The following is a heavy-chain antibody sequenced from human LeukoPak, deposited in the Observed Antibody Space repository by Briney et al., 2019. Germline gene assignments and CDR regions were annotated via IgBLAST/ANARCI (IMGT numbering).Heavy chain of an antibody. CDR3: ARSLSRAVAGTKIFDY. D-gene: IGHD6-19*01. CDR2: IYSGGST. CDR1: GFTVSSSY. Sequence: GGSLRLSCAASGFTVSSSYMSWVRQAPGKGLEWVSVIYSGGSTYYADSVKGRFTISRDNSKNSLYLQMNSLRAEDTAVYYCARSLSRAVAGTKIFDYWGQGTLVTVSS. V-gene: IGHV3-66*01. J-gene: IGHJ4*02.